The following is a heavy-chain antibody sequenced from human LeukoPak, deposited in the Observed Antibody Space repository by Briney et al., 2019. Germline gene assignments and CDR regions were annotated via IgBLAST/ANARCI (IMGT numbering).Heavy chain of an antibody. D-gene: IGHD5-12*01. CDR1: GFTFSSYG. J-gene: IGHJ4*02. CDR2: IRYDGSIK. CDR3: AKDIATMRWLRPDPSFDY. Sequence: GGSLRLSCAASGFTFSSYGMHWVRQAPGKGLEWVTFIRYDGSIKYYGDSVKGRFTISRDNSKNTLYLQMNSLRAEDTAVYYCAKDIATMRWLRPDPSFDYGGQGTLVTVSS. V-gene: IGHV3-30*02.